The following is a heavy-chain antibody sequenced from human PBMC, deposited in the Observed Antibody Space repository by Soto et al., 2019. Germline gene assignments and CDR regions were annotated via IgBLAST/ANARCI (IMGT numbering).Heavy chain of an antibody. V-gene: IGHV3-7*01. CDR3: ARGAYYDFWSGLDAFDI. D-gene: IGHD3-3*01. CDR2: IKQDGSEK. CDR1: GFTFSSYW. Sequence: VGSLRLSCAASGFTFSSYWMSWVRQAPGKGLEWVANIKQDGSEKYYVDSVKGRFTISRDNAKNSLYLQMNSLRAEDTAVYYCARGAYYDFWSGLDAFDIWGQGTMVTVSS. J-gene: IGHJ3*02.